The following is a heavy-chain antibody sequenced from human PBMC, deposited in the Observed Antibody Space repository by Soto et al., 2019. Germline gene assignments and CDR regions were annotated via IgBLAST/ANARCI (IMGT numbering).Heavy chain of an antibody. CDR1: GFTFGDYA. J-gene: IGHJ6*03. Sequence: GGSLRLSCAASGFTFGDYAMHWVRQAPGKGLEWVSGISWNSGSIGYADSVKGRFTISRDNAKNSLYLQMNSLRAEDTALYYCAKDNRGYYFFWSGYSHPNLGGHYYMDVWGKGTTVTVSS. V-gene: IGHV3-9*01. CDR3: AKDNRGYYFFWSGYSHPNLGGHYYMDV. CDR2: ISWNSGSI. D-gene: IGHD3-3*01.